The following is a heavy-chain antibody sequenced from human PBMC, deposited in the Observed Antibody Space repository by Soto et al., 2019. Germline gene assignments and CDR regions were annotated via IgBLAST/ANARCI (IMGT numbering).Heavy chain of an antibody. CDR3: VPSNWFDP. CDR2: IYYSGST. CDR1: GGSISSYY. V-gene: IGHV4-59*05. J-gene: IGHJ5*02. Sequence: SETLSLTCTVSGGSISSYYWSWIRQPPGKGLEWIGSIYYSGSTYYNPSLKSRVTISVDTSKNQFSLKLSSVTAADTAVYYCVPSNWFDPWGQGTLVTVS.